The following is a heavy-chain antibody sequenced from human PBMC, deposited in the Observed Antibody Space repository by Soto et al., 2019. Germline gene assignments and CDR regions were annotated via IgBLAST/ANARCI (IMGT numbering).Heavy chain of an antibody. D-gene: IGHD3-10*01. CDR3: ARGLYSGDY. J-gene: IGHJ4*02. Sequence: QVQLVQSGAEVKKPGASVKVSCKASGYIFTNYYIHWVRQAPGQGLEWMGIINPNGGSTNSAQKFQGRIPLTRDTSTSTVYMDLSSLRSEDTVVYYCARGLYSGDYWGQGTLVTVSS. CDR1: GYIFTNYY. V-gene: IGHV1-46*01. CDR2: INPNGGST.